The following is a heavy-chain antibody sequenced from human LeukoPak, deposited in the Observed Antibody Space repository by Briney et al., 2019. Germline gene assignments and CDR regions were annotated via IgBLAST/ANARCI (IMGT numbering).Heavy chain of an antibody. CDR3: ARGKITVTGYYYAMDV. CDR2: INHSGTT. V-gene: IGHV4-34*01. J-gene: IGHJ6*02. D-gene: IGHD4-11*01. Sequence: KSSETLSLTCFSGGSFIGFYWSWIRQSPGKGLEWIGEINHSGTTNYNPSLMSRVTISVDTSKNQFSLRLSSVTAADTAVYYCARGKITVTGYYYAMDVWGQGTTVTVSS. CDR1: GGSFIGFY.